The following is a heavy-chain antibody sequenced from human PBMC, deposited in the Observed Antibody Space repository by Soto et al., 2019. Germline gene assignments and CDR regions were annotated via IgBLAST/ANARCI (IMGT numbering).Heavy chain of an antibody. CDR2: IGLGSSTK. J-gene: IGHJ3*01. Sequence: GGSLRLSCTVSGFTFSSYAMSWVRQAPGKGLEWVSYIGLGSSTKYYADSVEGRFTISRDNAKNSLYLQMNSLRAEDTAVYYCARDQLYYNDISGRPLNAFDVWGQGTMVTVSS. V-gene: IGHV3-48*01. CDR1: GFTFSSYA. CDR3: ARDQLYYNDISGRPLNAFDV. D-gene: IGHD3-22*01.